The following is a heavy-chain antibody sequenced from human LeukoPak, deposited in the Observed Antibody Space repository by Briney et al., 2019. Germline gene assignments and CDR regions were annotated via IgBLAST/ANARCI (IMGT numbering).Heavy chain of an antibody. CDR2: ISNDGSKK. CDR3: AKGRDSYAFEYSDS. V-gene: IGHV3-30*18. CDR1: GFTFSSYG. D-gene: IGHD5-18*01. Sequence: GGSLRLSCAASGFTFSSYGMHWVRQAPGKGLDWVAVISNDGSKKYYADSVKGRFTISRDNSKNTLSLQVSSLRTEDTAVYYCAKGRDSYAFEYSDSWGQGTLDTVSS. J-gene: IGHJ4*02.